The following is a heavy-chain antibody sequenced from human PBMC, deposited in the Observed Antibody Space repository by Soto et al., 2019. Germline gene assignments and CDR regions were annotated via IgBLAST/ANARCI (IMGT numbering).Heavy chain of an antibody. CDR1: GFSLTTDGVA. J-gene: IGHJ4*02. CDR3: AHGRCESRNCCVDY. Sequence: QIPLQESGPTLLTPTQTLTLTCTFSGFSLTTDGVAVAWARQSPGKATEWLAVIFWDDDKRCNPSLSSRLTITKDTSKSPMFLTLTSVDPVDAATYFCAHGRCESRNCCVDYWGPGTLVTVYS. D-gene: IGHD1-1*01. V-gene: IGHV2-5*02. CDR2: IFWDDDK.